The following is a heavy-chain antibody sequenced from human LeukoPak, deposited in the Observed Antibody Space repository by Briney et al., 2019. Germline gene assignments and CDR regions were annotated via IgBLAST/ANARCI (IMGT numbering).Heavy chain of an antibody. CDR3: ATAGGDRAEYFQH. Sequence: GGSLRLSCAASGFTFSSYVMHWVRQAPGKGLEWVAVTSYDGSKKYYADSVKGRFTISRDNSKKTLYLQMNSLRAEDTAVYYCATAGGDRAEYFQHWGQGTLVAVSS. J-gene: IGHJ1*01. D-gene: IGHD4-17*01. CDR2: TSYDGSKK. CDR1: GFTFSSYV. V-gene: IGHV3-30-3*01.